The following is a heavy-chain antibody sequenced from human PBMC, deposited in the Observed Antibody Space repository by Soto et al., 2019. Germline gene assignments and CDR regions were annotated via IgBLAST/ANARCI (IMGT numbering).Heavy chain of an antibody. Sequence: QVQLQESGPGLVKPSETLSLTCTVAGGSISSYYWSLIRQPPGKGLEWIGYIYYSGSTNYNPSLKSRVTISVDTSKNQFSLKLSSVTAADTAVYYCARGRDFDYWGQGTLVTVSS. CDR1: GGSISSYY. CDR3: ARGRDFDY. V-gene: IGHV4-59*01. J-gene: IGHJ4*02. CDR2: IYYSGST.